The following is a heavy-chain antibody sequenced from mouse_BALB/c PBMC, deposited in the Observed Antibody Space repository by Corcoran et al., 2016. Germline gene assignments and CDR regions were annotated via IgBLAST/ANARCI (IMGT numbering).Heavy chain of an antibody. CDR1: GYTFSSYW. Sequence: QVQLQQSGAELMKPGASVKISCKATGYTFSSYWIEWVKQRPGHGLEWIGEILPGSGSTNYNEKFKGKATFTADTSSNPAYMQLSSLTSEDSAVYYCARYYYGSSSYYFDYWGQGTTLTVSS. J-gene: IGHJ2*01. V-gene: IGHV1-9*01. CDR3: ARYYYGSSSYYFDY. D-gene: IGHD1-1*01. CDR2: ILPGSGST.